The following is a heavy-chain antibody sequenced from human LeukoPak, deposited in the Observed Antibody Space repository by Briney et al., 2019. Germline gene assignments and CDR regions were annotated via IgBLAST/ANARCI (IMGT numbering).Heavy chain of an antibody. J-gene: IGHJ4*02. V-gene: IGHV4-34*01. CDR2: INHSGST. CDR1: GGSFSGYY. D-gene: IGHD6-13*01. CDR3: ARGPSSWYVVDY. Sequence: SETLSLTCAVYGGSFSGYYWSWIRQPPGKGLEWIGEINHSGSTNYNPSLKSRVTISVDTSKNQFSLKLGSVTAADTAVYYCARGPSSWYVVDYWGQGTLVTVSS.